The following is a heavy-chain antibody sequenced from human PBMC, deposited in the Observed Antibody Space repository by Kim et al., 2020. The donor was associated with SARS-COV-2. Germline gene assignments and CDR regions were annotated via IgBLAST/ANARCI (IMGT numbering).Heavy chain of an antibody. CDR1: AGSINSSDGYY. CDR2: IYYSGTT. Sequence: SETLSLTCTVSAGSINSSDGYYWTWIRQHPGKGLEWIGYIYYSGTTHYNPSLKSRVTISVDTSENLFSLKLSSVTAADTAVYYCARETGIGSSGYYFDYWGQGTLVTVSS. CDR3: ARETGIGSSGYYFDY. V-gene: IGHV4-31*03. J-gene: IGHJ4*02. D-gene: IGHD3-22*01.